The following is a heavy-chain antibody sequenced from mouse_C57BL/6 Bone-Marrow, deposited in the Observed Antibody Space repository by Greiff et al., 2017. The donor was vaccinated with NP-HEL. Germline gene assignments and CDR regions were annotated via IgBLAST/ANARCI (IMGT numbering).Heavy chain of an antibody. CDR3: ARGDGYYPYYCDY. Sequence: EVQRVESEGGLVQPGSSMKLSCTASGFTFSDYYMAWVRQVPEKGLEWVANINYDGSSTYYLDSLKSRFIISRDNAKNILYLQMSSLKSEDTATYYCARGDGYYPYYCDYWGQGTTLTVSS. V-gene: IGHV5-16*01. D-gene: IGHD2-3*01. CDR2: INYDGSST. J-gene: IGHJ2*01. CDR1: GFTFSDYY.